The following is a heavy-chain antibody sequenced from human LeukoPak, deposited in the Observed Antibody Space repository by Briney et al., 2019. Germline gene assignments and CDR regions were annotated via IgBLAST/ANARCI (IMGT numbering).Heavy chain of an antibody. CDR1: GGSISSSSYY. D-gene: IGHD3-3*01. CDR3: ARAGFWSGFGLDY. V-gene: IGHV4-39*07. J-gene: IGHJ4*02. CDR2: IYYSGST. Sequence: SETLSLTCTVSGGSISSSSYYWGWIRQPPGKGLEWIGSIYYSGSTYYNPSLKSRVTISVDTSKNQFSLKLSSVTAADTAVYYCARAGFWSGFGLDYWGQGTLVTVSS.